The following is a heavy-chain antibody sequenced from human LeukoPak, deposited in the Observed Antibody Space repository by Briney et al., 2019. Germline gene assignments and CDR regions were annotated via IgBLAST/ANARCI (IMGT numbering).Heavy chain of an antibody. V-gene: IGHV3-30*18. J-gene: IGHJ4*02. CDR3: AKRSHYCSGGSCYDY. CDR2: ISYDGSNK. D-gene: IGHD2-15*01. Sequence: GGSLRLSCAASGFTCSSYGMHWVRQAPGKGLEWVAVISYDGSNKYYADSVKGRFIISRDNSKNTLYLQMNSLRAEDTAVYYCAKRSHYCSGGSCYDYWGQGTLVTASS. CDR1: GFTCSSYG.